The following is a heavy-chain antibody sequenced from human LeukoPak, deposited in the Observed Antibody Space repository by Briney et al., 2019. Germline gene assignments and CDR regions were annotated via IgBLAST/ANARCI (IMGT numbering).Heavy chain of an antibody. J-gene: IGHJ4*02. CDR3: ARDTFGELDGY. V-gene: IGHV1-18*01. CDR2: ISAYNGNT. Sequence: ASVEVSCKASGYTFTSYGISWVRQAPGQGLEWMGWISAYNGNTNYAQKLQGRVTMTTDTSTSTAYMEPGSLRSDDTAVYYCARDTFGELDGYWGQGTLVTVSS. CDR1: GYTFTSYG. D-gene: IGHD3-10*01.